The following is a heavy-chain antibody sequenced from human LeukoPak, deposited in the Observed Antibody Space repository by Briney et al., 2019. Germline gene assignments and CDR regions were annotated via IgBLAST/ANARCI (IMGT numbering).Heavy chain of an antibody. Sequence: GGSLRLSCAASGFPFSTHSLNWVRQAPGKGLVWVSGINHDGSETYYADSVKGRFTFSRDTAKNTLYLQMNSLRVEDTAVYYCTTVFEYWGQGTLVTASS. CDR3: TTVFEY. J-gene: IGHJ4*02. CDR1: GFPFSTHS. V-gene: IGHV3-74*01. CDR2: INHDGSET.